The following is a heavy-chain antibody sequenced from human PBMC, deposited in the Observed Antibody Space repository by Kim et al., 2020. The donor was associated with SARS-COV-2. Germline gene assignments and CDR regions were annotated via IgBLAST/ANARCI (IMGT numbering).Heavy chain of an antibody. CDR1: GFTFSDYY. V-gene: IGHV3-11*06. D-gene: IGHD3-3*01. CDR3: ARVTLEGLDHDWYFDL. CDR2: ISSSSSYT. Sequence: GGSLRLSCAASGFTFSDYYMSWIRQAPGKGLEWVSYISSSSSYTNYADSVKGRFTISRDNAKNSLYLQMNSLRAEDTAVYYCARVTLEGLDHDWYFDLWGRGTLVTVSS. J-gene: IGHJ2*01.